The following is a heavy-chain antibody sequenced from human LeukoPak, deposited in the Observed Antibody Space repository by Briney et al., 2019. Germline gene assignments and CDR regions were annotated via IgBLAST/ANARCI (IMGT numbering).Heavy chain of an antibody. CDR1: GFTFSSYS. D-gene: IGHD3-22*01. J-gene: IGHJ6*03. CDR2: ISSSSSYI. CDR3: ARVSPRNYYDSSGYYYYYMDV. Sequence: GGSLRLSCAASGFTFSSYSMNWVRQAPGKGLEWVSSISSSSSYIYYADSVKGRFTISRDNAKNSLYLQMNSLRVEDTAVYYCARVSPRNYYDSSGYYYYYMDVWGKGTTVTVSS. V-gene: IGHV3-21*01.